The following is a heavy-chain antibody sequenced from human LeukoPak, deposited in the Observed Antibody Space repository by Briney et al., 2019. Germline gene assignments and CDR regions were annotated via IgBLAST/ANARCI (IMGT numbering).Heavy chain of an antibody. CDR1: GGPISSYY. D-gene: IGHD3-10*01. CDR3: ARHLYYYGSGSYYNYYYGMDV. J-gene: IGHJ6*02. Sequence: SETLSLTCTVSGGPISSYYWSWIRQPPGKGLEWIGYIYYSGSTNYNPSLKSRVTISVDTSKNQFSLKLSSVTAADTPVYYCARHLYYYGSGSYYNYYYGMDVWGQGTTVTVSS. CDR2: IYYSGST. V-gene: IGHV4-59*08.